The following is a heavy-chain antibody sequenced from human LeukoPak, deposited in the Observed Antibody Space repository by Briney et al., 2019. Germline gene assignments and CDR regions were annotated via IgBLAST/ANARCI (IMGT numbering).Heavy chain of an antibody. CDR2: ISSSSSYI. J-gene: IGHJ4*02. Sequence: PGGSLRLSCAASGFTFSSYSMNWVRQAPGKGLEWVSSISSSSSYIYYADSVKGRFTISRDNAKNSLYLQMNSLRAEDTAVYYCAREGPSGSYTVDWGQGTLVTVSS. D-gene: IGHD1-26*01. V-gene: IGHV3-21*04. CDR3: AREGPSGSYTVD. CDR1: GFTFSSYS.